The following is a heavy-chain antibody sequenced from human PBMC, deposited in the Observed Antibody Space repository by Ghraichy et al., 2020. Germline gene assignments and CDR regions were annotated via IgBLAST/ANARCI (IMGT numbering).Heavy chain of an antibody. D-gene: IGHD3-10*01. CDR1: GFTFDDYA. V-gene: IGHV3-9*01. J-gene: IGHJ4*02. CDR3: AKDGDSNYYGSGSYIDY. Sequence: LNISCAASGFTFDDYAMHWVRQAPGKGLEWVSGISWNSGSLGYADSVKGRFTISRDNAKNSLYLQMNSLRAEDTALYYCAKDGDSNYYGSGSYIDYWGQGTLVTVSS. CDR2: ISWNSGSL.